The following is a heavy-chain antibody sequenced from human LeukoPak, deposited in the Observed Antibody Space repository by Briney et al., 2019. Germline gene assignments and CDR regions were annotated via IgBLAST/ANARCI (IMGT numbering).Heavy chain of an antibody. CDR3: TTDPPGDYYVPDAFDI. CDR1: GFKFSDSG. CDR2: IKSKTDGGTT. D-gene: IGHD4-17*01. V-gene: IGHV3-15*01. Sequence: GGSLRLSCEASGFKFSDSGMNWVRQAPGKGLEWVGRIKSKTDGGTTDYAAPVKDRFTISRDDSKNTLYLQMNSLKTEDTAVYYCTTDPPGDYYVPDAFDIWGQGTMVTVSS. J-gene: IGHJ3*02.